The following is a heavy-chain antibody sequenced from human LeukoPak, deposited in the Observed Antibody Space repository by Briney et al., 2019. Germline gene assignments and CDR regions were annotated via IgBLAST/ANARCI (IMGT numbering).Heavy chain of an antibody. J-gene: IGHJ6*02. CDR3: ARGARYCSGGSCYYYGMDV. CDR1: GFTFSSYG. Sequence: GRSLRLSCAASGFTFSSYGMHWVPQAPGKGLGWVAVIWYDGSNKYYADSVKGRFTISRDNSKNTLYLQMNSLRSEDTAGYYCARGARYCSGGSCYYYGMDVWGQGTTVTVSS. V-gene: IGHV3-33*01. CDR2: IWYDGSNK. D-gene: IGHD2-15*01.